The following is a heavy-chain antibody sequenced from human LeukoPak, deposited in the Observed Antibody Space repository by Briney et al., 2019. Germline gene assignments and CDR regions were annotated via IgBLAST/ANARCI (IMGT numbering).Heavy chain of an antibody. Sequence: SGGSLRLSCAASGFTYGSYAMSWVRQAPGKGLEWVSAISGSGGSTYYADSVKGRFTISRDNAKNTLYLQMNSLRAEDTAVYYCARDDAFRGVAMDVWGQGTTVTVSS. D-gene: IGHD3-16*01. J-gene: IGHJ6*01. CDR3: ARDDAFRGVAMDV. CDR1: GFTYGSYA. CDR2: ISGSGGST. V-gene: IGHV3-23*01.